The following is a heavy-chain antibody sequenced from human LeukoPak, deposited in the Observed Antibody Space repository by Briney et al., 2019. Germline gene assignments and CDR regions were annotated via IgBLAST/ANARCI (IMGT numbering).Heavy chain of an antibody. D-gene: IGHD5-24*01. CDR3: ARGIGWPYFDY. CDR1: GGSISSGSYY. V-gene: IGHV4-39*07. CDR2: IYYSGST. Sequence: PSETLSLTCTVSGGSISSGSYYWGWIRQPPGKGLEWIGSIYYSGSTYYNPSLKSRVTISVDTSKNQFSLKLSPVTAADTAVYYCARGIGWPYFDYWGQGTLVTVSS. J-gene: IGHJ4*02.